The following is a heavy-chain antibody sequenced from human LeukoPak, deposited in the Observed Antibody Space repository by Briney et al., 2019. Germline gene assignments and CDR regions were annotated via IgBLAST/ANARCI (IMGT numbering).Heavy chain of an antibody. D-gene: IGHD5-18*01. J-gene: IGHJ4*02. CDR3: VSPRGFSYGYFDY. CDR2: IYYSKNT. V-gene: IGHV4-39*01. Sequence: SETLSLTCTVSGGSISSSSAYWGWIRQPPGRGLEWIGSIYYSKNTYYNPSLKSRVTISADTSKNQFSLTLGSVSATDTAVYYCVSPRGFSYGYFDYWGQGTLVTVSS. CDR1: GGSISSSSAY.